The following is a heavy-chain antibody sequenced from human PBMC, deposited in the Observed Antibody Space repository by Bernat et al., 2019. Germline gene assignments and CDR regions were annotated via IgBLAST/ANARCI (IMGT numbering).Heavy chain of an antibody. CDR1: GFTFNNSA. CDR3: AKEEAPNDY. J-gene: IGHJ4*02. V-gene: IGHV3-23*01. CDR2: IDIGGGRT. Sequence: EVKLLESGGGLVQPGGSLRLSCAVSGFTFNNSAMSWVRQAPGEGLEWVSSIDIGGGRTYYADSVKGRFTISRDNSKNTVFLQMNSLRAEDTAVYYCAKEEAPNDYWGQGTLVTVSS.